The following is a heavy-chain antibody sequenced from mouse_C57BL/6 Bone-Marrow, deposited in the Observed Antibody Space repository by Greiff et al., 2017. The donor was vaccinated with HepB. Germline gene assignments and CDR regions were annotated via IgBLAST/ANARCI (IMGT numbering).Heavy chain of an antibody. D-gene: IGHD1-1*01. CDR3: ARIFYGSSLDY. Sequence: QVQLKESGPELVKPGASVKISCKASGYAFSSSWMNWVKQRPGKGLEWIGRIYPGDGDTNYNGKFKGKATLTADKSSSTAYMQLSSLTSEDSAVYFCARIFYGSSLDYWGQGPTLTVSS. CDR2: IYPGDGDT. CDR1: GYAFSSSW. V-gene: IGHV1-82*01. J-gene: IGHJ2*01.